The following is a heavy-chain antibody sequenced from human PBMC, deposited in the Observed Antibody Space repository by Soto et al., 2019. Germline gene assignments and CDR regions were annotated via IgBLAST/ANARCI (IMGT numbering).Heavy chain of an antibody. CDR1: VGSFSGYY. CDR3: ARAFCTSTSCSSFDY. D-gene: IGHD2-2*01. J-gene: IGHJ4*01. Sequence: QVQLQQWGAGLLKPSETLSLTCAVYVGSFSGYYWSWIRQAPGKGLEWIGEMNHSGSTNCHPSLKSRVSISVDTSKNQFSPKLSSVTAADTAVYYCARAFCTSTSCSSFDYWGHGPLVTVSS. V-gene: IGHV4-34*01. CDR2: MNHSGST.